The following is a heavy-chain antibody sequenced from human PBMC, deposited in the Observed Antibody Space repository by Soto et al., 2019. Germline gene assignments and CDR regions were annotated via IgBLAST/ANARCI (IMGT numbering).Heavy chain of an antibody. V-gene: IGHV4-34*01. CDR3: ARDLPTLDY. J-gene: IGHJ4*02. CDR1: GGSFSGYY. Sequence: SETLSLTCAVYGGSFSGYYWTWIRQPPGTGLEWIGEINHSGSTNYNPSLKSRVTISVDTSKNQFSLKLTSVTAADTAVYYCARDLPTLDYWGQGTLVTVSS. CDR2: INHSGST.